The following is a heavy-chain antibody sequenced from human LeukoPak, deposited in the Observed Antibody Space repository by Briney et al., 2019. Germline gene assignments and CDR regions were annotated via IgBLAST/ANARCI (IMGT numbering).Heavy chain of an antibody. J-gene: IGHJ3*01. V-gene: IGHV4-38-2*01. CDR2: IYHSGST. D-gene: IGHD3-3*01. CDR3: ARQGVVIHPPL. CDR1: GYSISSGYY. Sequence: SETLSLTCAVSGYSISSGYYWGWIRQPPGKGLEWTGSIYHSGSTYYNPSLKSRVTISVDTSKNQFSLKLSSVTAADTAVYYCARQGVVIHPPLWGQGTMVTVSS.